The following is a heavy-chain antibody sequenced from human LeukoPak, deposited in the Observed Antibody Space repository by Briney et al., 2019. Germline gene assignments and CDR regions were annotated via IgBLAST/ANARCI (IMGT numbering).Heavy chain of an antibody. CDR1: GFTFSDAW. D-gene: IGHD3-10*01. CDR2: IKSKTDGGTT. CDR3: TTGYGSGSSLYYYYGMDV. V-gene: IGHV3-15*01. Sequence: KPGGSLRLSCAASGFTFSDAWVTWVRQAPGKGLEWVGRIKSKTDGGTTDYAAPVKGRFTISRDDSKNTLYLQMNSLKTEDTAVYYCTTGYGSGSSLYYYYGMDVWGQGTTVTVSS. J-gene: IGHJ6*02.